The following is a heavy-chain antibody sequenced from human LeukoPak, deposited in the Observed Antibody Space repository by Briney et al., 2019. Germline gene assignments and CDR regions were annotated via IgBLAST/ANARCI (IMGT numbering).Heavy chain of an antibody. CDR1: GFTFSAYS. Sequence: PGGSLRLSCAASGFTFSAYSMNWVRQAPGKGLEWVSYISSGSGTIYYADSVKGRFTISRDNAKNSLYLQMNSLRAEGTAVFYCARGRYYYDSGGAHAFDIWGQGTMVTVSS. CDR3: ARGRYYYDSGGAHAFDI. J-gene: IGHJ3*02. V-gene: IGHV3-48*04. CDR2: ISSGSGTI. D-gene: IGHD3-22*01.